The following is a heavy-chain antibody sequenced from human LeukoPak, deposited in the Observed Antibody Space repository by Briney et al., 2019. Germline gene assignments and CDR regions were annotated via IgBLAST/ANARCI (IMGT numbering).Heavy chain of an antibody. CDR3: ARDYID. V-gene: IGHV3-21*01. CDR1: GFTFSTYS. J-gene: IGHJ4*02. Sequence: KTGGSLRLSCAASGFTFSTYSMKWVRQAPGKGLEWVSSISTSTTYIYYADSVKGRFTISRDNAKDSLYLQMNSLRVEDTAVYYCARDYIDRGQGTLVTVSS. CDR2: ISTSTTYI.